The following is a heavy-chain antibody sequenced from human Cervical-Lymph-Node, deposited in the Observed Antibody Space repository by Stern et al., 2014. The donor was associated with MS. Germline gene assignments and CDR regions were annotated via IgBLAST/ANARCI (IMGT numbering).Heavy chain of an antibody. CDR2: ITNVGST. J-gene: IGHJ4*02. D-gene: IGHD1-1*01. V-gene: IGHV3-53*01. CDR1: GFTVSRDY. CDR3: ARDTSSPERSDW. Sequence: EVQLLESGGGVLQPGGSLRLSCTASGFTVSRDYMTWVRQAPGTGLEWVSLITNVGSTFYTDSVKGRFTISRDDSKNTVYLHMTSLRAEDTAMYYCARDTSSPERSDWWGQGTLVTVSS.